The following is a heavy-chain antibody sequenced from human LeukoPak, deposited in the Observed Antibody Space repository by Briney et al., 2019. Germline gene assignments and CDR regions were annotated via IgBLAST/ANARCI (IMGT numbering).Heavy chain of an antibody. CDR1: GYTFTGYY. J-gene: IGHJ4*02. Sequence: ASVKVSCKASGYTFTGYYMHWVRQAPGQGLEWMGRINPNSGGTNYAQKFQGRVTMTRDTSISTAYMELSRLRSDDTAVYYCARDRYGDHTYFDYWGQGTLVTVSS. CDR3: ARDRYGDHTYFDY. CDR2: INPNSGGT. D-gene: IGHD4-17*01. V-gene: IGHV1-2*06.